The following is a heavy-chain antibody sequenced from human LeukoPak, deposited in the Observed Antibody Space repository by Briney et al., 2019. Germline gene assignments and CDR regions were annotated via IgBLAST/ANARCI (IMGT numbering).Heavy chain of an antibody. Sequence: GGSLRLSCAASGFIFSDQNMSWVRQAPGKGLEWVANIKQDGSEKYYVDSVKGRFTISRDNAKNSLYLQMNSLRAEDTAVYYCGQLGGYCSSTSCSDPCYYYGMDVWGQGTTVTVSS. D-gene: IGHD2-2*01. CDR2: IKQDGSEK. J-gene: IGHJ6*02. V-gene: IGHV3-7*01. CDR1: GFIFSDQN. CDR3: GQLGGYCSSTSCSDPCYYYGMDV.